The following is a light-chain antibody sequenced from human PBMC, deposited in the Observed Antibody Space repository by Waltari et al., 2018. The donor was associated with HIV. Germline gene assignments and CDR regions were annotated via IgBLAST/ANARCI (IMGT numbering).Light chain of an antibody. Sequence: EVVMTQSPATLLESPGKTANLSCRASRSVGSTLARYHQKPGRGPRRLIYGASSRASDVPPTFRGSGAGTDFSLSISSLRSDDLGIYYCQQYNTWPLTFGRGTTVEIK. CDR1: RSVGST. CDR2: GAS. J-gene: IGKJ1*01. V-gene: IGKV3-15*01. CDR3: QQYNTWPLT.